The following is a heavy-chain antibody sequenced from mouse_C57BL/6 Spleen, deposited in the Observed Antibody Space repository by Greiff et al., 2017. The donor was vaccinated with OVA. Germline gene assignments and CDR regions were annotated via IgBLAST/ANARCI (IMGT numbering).Heavy chain of an antibody. D-gene: IGHD1-1*01. V-gene: IGHV1-47*01. J-gene: IGHJ2*01. Sequence: VKLMESGAELVKPGASVKMSCKASGYTFTTYPIEWMKQNHGKSLEWIGNFHPYNDDTKYNEKFKGKATLTVEKSSSTVYLELSRLTSDDSAVYYCARRGTYYGSSYDYFDYWGQGTTLTVSS. CDR1: GYTFTTYP. CDR2: FHPYNDDT. CDR3: ARRGTYYGSSYDYFDY.